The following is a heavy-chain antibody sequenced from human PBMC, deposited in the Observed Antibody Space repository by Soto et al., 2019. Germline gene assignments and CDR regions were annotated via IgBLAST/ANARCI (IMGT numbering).Heavy chain of an antibody. CDR1: GGSISSYY. CDR3: GRRSNWFDP. Sequence: PSETLPLTCTVSGGSISSYYWSWVRQPPGKGLEWIGYISYSGSTNYNPSLKSRVTISVDTSKNEFSLKLTSVTAADTAVYYCGRRSNWFDPWGQGTLVTVSS. V-gene: IGHV4-59*08. J-gene: IGHJ5*02. CDR2: ISYSGST.